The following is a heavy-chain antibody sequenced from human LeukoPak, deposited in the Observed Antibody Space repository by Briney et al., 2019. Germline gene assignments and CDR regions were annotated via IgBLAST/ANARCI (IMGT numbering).Heavy chain of an antibody. CDR1: GFSFLGYS. Sequence: PGGSLRLSCSASGFSFLGYSMNWVRQAPGKGLEWVSSITGNNAIYYADSMKGRITISRDNAKNSLYLQMNSLRIEDTAVYYCATTRQQWLVPDYWGQGTLVTVSS. CDR3: ATTRQQWLVPDY. CDR2: ITGNNAI. V-gene: IGHV3-69-1*01. J-gene: IGHJ4*02. D-gene: IGHD6-19*01.